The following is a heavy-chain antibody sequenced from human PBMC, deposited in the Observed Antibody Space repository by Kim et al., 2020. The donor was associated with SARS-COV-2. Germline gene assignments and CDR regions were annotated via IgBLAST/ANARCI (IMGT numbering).Heavy chain of an antibody. CDR1: GGSISSSSYY. V-gene: IGHV4-39*07. D-gene: IGHD5-12*01. J-gene: IGHJ3*02. Sequence: SETLSLTCTVSGGSISSSSYYWGWIRQPPGKGLEWIGSIYYSGSTYYNPSLKSRVTISVDTSKNQFSLKLSSVTAADTAVYYCARVLREDAFDIWGQGTMVTVSS. CDR3: ARVLREDAFDI. CDR2: IYYSGST.